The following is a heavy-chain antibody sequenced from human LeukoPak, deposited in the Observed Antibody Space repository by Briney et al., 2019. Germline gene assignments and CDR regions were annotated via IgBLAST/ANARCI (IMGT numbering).Heavy chain of an antibody. D-gene: IGHD6-13*01. J-gene: IGHJ4*02. Sequence: GGSLRLSCAASGFTFSSYWMSWVRQAPGKGLEWVANIKQDGSEKYYVDSVKGRFTISRDNAKNSLYLQMNSLRAEDTAVYYCARGAVRIAAAGRFDYWGQGTLVTVS. CDR2: IKQDGSEK. CDR1: GFTFSSYW. CDR3: ARGAVRIAAAGRFDY. V-gene: IGHV3-7*03.